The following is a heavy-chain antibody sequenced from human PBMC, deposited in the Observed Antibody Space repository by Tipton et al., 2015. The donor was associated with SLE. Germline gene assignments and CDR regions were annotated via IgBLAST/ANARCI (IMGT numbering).Heavy chain of an antibody. Sequence: TLSLTCTVSDGSISSYYWSWIRQPPGKGLEWIGYIYYSGSTNYNPSLNSRLTLSVDTSKNQFSLNLHSVTAADTAVYYCATGTPIFGVVIPLYYMDVWGKGTTVTVSS. J-gene: IGHJ6*03. CDR3: ATGTPIFGVVIPLYYMDV. V-gene: IGHV4-59*08. CDR1: DGSISSYY. CDR2: IYYSGST. D-gene: IGHD3-3*01.